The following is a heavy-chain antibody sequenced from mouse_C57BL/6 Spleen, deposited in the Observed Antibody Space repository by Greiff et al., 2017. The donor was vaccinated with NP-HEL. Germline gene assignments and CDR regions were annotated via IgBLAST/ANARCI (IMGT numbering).Heavy chain of an antibody. D-gene: IGHD2-2*01. V-gene: IGHV1-15*01. J-gene: IGHJ3*01. Sequence: VQLQQSGAELVRPGASVTLSCKASGYTFTDYEMHWVKQTPVHGLEWIGAIDPETGGTAYNQKFKGKAILTADKSSSTAYMELRSLTSEDSAVYYCTSGGWLPRFAYWGQGTLVTVSA. CDR3: TSGGWLPRFAY. CDR1: GYTFTDYE. CDR2: IDPETGGT.